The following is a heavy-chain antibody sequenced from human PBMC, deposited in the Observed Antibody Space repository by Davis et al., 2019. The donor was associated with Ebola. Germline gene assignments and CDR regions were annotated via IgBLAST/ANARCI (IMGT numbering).Heavy chain of an antibody. Sequence: GGSLRLSCAASGFTFSKYVMHWVRQAPGKGLEWLAFIRSDGRETFYVDSVKSRFTISRDNSKNTLYLQMNSLRPEDTAVYYCAKIGLEWLLYGSAFDIWGQGTMVTVSS. CDR3: AKIGLEWLLYGSAFDI. CDR2: IRSDGRET. D-gene: IGHD3-3*01. CDR1: GFTFSKYV. J-gene: IGHJ3*02. V-gene: IGHV3-30*02.